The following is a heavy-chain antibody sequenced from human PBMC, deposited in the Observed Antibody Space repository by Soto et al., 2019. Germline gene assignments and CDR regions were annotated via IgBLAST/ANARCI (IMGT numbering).Heavy chain of an antibody. V-gene: IGHV1-69*06. CDR2: IIPIFGTA. Sequence: SVKVSCKASGGTFSSYAISWVRQAPGQGLEWMGGIIPIFGTANYAQKFQGRVTITADKSTSTAYMELSSLRSEDTAVYYCARTYSNYADSYYYYGMDVWGQGTTVTVS. CDR3: ARTYSNYADSYYYYGMDV. D-gene: IGHD4-4*01. CDR1: GGTFSSYA. J-gene: IGHJ6*02.